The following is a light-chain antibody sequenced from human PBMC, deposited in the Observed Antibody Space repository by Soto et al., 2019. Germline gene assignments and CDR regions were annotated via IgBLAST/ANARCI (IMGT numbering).Light chain of an antibody. CDR2: GAS. CDR3: QQYGSSPFT. CDR1: QSVSSSY. J-gene: IGKJ3*01. V-gene: IGKV3-20*01. Sequence: EIVLTQSPGTLSLSPGERATLSCRASQSVSSSYLAWYQQKPGQAPRLLIYGASSRATGIPDRFSGSGSGTDFTLPISRLEPEDFAVYYCQQYGSSPFTVGPGTKVAIK.